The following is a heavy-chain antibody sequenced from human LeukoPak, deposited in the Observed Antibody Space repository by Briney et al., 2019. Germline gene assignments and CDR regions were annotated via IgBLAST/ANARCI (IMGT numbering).Heavy chain of an antibody. V-gene: IGHV3-30*18. J-gene: IGHJ3*02. CDR2: ISYDGSNK. Sequence: PGGSLRLSCAASGFTFSSYGMHWVRQAPGKGLEWVAVISYDGSNKYYADSVKGRFTISRDNSKNTLYLQMNSLRAEDTAVYYCAKGPLWFGELYDAFDIWGQGTMVTVSS. D-gene: IGHD3-10*01. CDR1: GFTFSSYG. CDR3: AKGPLWFGELYDAFDI.